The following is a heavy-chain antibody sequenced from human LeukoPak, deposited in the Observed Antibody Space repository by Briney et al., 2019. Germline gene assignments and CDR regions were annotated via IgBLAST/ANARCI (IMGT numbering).Heavy chain of an antibody. J-gene: IGHJ4*02. CDR3: ARGPATGDFDY. CDR1: GYTFTAIY. CDR2: INPNSGGT. D-gene: IGHD7-27*01. Sequence: ASVKVSCKASGYTFTAIYIHWVRQTPERGLEWMGWINPNSGGTNFAQKFQGRVTMTRDTSISTAYMELSGLGSDDTAVYYCARGPATGDFDYWGQGTLVTVSS. V-gene: IGHV1-2*02.